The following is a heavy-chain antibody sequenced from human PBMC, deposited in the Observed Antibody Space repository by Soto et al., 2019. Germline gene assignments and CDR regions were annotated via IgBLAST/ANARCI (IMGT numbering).Heavy chain of an antibody. CDR3: AKRYFYDNSGLWDY. Sequence: EVQLLESGGGLLQPGGSLRLSCAASGFTFSSYAMSWVRQAPGKGLEWVSAIISSGDSTYYTDSVKGRFTISRDNSKNTVYLQRNSLRSEDAAVYYWAKRYFYDNSGLWDYWGQGPLVTVSS. V-gene: IGHV3-23*01. CDR2: IISSGDST. D-gene: IGHD3-22*01. CDR1: GFTFSSYA. J-gene: IGHJ4*02.